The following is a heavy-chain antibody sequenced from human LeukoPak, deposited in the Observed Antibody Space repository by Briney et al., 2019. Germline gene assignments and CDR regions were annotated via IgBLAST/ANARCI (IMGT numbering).Heavy chain of an antibody. J-gene: IGHJ4*02. D-gene: IGHD2-21*01. CDR3: ARGEGIAYRVDY. V-gene: IGHV4-61*02. Sequence: SETLSLTCTVSGGSISSGSYYWSWIRQPAGKGLEWIGRIYTSGSTNYNPSLKSRVTISVDTSKNQFSLKLSSVTAADTAVYYCARGEGIAYRVDYWGQGTLVTVSS. CDR1: GGSISSGSYY. CDR2: IYTSGST.